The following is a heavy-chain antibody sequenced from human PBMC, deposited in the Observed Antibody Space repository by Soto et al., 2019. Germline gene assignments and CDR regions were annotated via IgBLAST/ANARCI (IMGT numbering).Heavy chain of an antibody. J-gene: IGHJ5*02. CDR1: GASISNSDNY. D-gene: IGHD3-3*01. V-gene: IGHV4-30-4*01. CDR3: VSLFWSGYHWLDP. CDR2: IYYSGST. Sequence: QVQLQESGPGLVKPSQTLSLTCTVSGASISNSDNYWSWIRQPPGKGLEWIGYIYYSGSTYYNPSLKSRVTMSVDTSKNQFSLKLSSVTAADTAVYYCVSLFWSGYHWLDPWGQGTLVTVSS.